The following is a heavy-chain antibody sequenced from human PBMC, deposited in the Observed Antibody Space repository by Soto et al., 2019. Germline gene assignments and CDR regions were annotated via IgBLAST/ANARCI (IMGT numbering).Heavy chain of an antibody. D-gene: IGHD2-15*01. CDR2: ISGSGGST. CDR1: GFTFSSYA. Sequence: GGSLRLSCAASGFTFSSYAMSWVRQAPGKGLEWVSIISGSGGSTFYADSVKGRFTISRDNSKNTLYLQMNSLRAEDTAVYYCAKDRDSVMVVTATFDYWGQGTLVTVSS. V-gene: IGHV3-23*01. CDR3: AKDRDSVMVVTATFDY. J-gene: IGHJ4*02.